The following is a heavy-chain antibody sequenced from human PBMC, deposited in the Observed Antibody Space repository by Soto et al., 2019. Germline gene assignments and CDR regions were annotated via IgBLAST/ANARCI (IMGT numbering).Heavy chain of an antibody. CDR3: ARVLWFGENWFDP. CDR1: GGSISIGDYY. J-gene: IGHJ5*02. V-gene: IGHV4-30-4*01. Sequence: SETLCLTCTFSGGSISIGDYYWGWIRQPPGKGLEWIGYIYYSGSTYYNPSLKSRVTISVDTSKNQFSLKLSSVTAADTAVYYCARVLWFGENWFDPWGQGTLVTVSS. CDR2: IYYSGST. D-gene: IGHD3-10*01.